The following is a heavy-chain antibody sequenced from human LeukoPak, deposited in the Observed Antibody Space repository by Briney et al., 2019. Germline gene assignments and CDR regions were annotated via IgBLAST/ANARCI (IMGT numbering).Heavy chain of an antibody. J-gene: IGHJ4*02. CDR2: IGSAGAT. CDR1: GFTFSSYD. D-gene: IGHD1-14*01. CDR3: ARSRSYNHFDY. Sequence: QPGGSLRLSCAASGFTFSSYDMHWVRQATGKGLEWVSAIGSAGATYYPGSVKGRFTISRENATNSLYLQMNSLRAGDTAVYYCARSRSYNHFDYWGQGTLVTVSS. V-gene: IGHV3-13*01.